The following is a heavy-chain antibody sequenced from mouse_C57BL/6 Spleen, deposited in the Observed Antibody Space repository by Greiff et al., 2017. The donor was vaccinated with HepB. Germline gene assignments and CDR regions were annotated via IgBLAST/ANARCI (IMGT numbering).Heavy chain of an antibody. CDR3: ARSRGYPYAMDY. CDR2: IDPSDSYT. Sequence: QVQLQQPGAELVMPGASVKLSCKASGYTFTSYWMHWVKQRPGQGLEWIGEIDPSDSYTNYNQKFKGKSTLTVDKSSSTAYMQLSSLTSEDSAVYYCARSRGYPYAMDYWGQGTSVTVSS. V-gene: IGHV1-69*01. CDR1: GYTFTSYW. J-gene: IGHJ4*01.